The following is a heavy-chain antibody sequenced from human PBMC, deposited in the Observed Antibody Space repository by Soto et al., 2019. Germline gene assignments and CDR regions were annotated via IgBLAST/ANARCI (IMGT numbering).Heavy chain of an antibody. V-gene: IGHV3-30*18. J-gene: IGHJ4*02. CDR1: GFTFSSYG. D-gene: IGHD5-12*01. CDR2: ISYDGSNK. CDR3: AKDTDGYTAY. Sequence: ESGGGVVQPGRSLRLSCAASGFTFSSYGMHWVRQAPGKGLEWVAVISYDGSNKYYADSVKGRFTISRDNSKNTLYLQMNSLRAEDTAVYYCAKDTDGYTAYWGQGTLVTVSS.